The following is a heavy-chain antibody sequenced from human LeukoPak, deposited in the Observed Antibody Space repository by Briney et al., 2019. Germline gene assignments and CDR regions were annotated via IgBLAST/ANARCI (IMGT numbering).Heavy chain of an antibody. V-gene: IGHV3-23*01. CDR1: GFTFSSYA. Sequence: GALRLSCAASGFTFSSYAMSWVRQAPGKWLEWVSAISGSGGSTYYADSVKGRFTISRDNSKNTLYLQMNSLRAEDTAVYYCAKVQGSYSSSGGYDYWGQGTLVTVSS. CDR3: AKVQGSYSSSGGYDY. J-gene: IGHJ4*02. D-gene: IGHD6-6*01. CDR2: ISGSGGST.